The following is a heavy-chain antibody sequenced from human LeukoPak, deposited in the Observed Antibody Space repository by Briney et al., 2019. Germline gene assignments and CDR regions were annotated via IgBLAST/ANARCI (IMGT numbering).Heavy chain of an antibody. CDR3: TTDLPIGGLGADY. J-gene: IGHJ4*02. CDR1: GFTFSNAW. CDR2: IKSKTDGGTT. Sequence: PGGSLRPSCAASGFTFSNAWMSWVRQAPGKGLEWVGRIKSKTDGGTTDYAAPVKGRFTISRDDSKNTLYLQMNSLKTEDTAVYYCTTDLPIGGLGADYWGQGTLVTVSS. D-gene: IGHD3-10*01. V-gene: IGHV3-15*01.